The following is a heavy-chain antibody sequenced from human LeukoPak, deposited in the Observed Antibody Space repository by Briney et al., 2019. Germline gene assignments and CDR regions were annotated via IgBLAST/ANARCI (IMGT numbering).Heavy chain of an antibody. CDR1: GFTFSSYD. CDR3: ARANGDYENWFDP. CDR2: IGTAGDT. D-gene: IGHD4-17*01. J-gene: IGHJ5*02. Sequence: GGSLRLSCAASGFTFSSYDMHWVRQAPGKGLEWVSAIGTAGDTYYPGSVKGRFTISRENAKNSLYLQMNSLRAGDTAVYYCARANGDYENWFDPGGQGTLVTVSS. V-gene: IGHV3-13*01.